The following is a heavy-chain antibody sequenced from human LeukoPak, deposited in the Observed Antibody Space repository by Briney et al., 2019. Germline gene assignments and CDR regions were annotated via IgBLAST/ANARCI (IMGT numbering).Heavy chain of an antibody. CDR3: ASWPNCSGGSCYYYYGMDV. CDR1: GGSISSYY. CDR2: IYYSGST. V-gene: IGHV4-59*01. J-gene: IGHJ6*04. Sequence: SETLSLTCTVSGGSISSYYWSWIRQPPGKRLEWIGYIYYSGSTNYNPSLKSRVTISVDTSKNQFSLKLSSVTAADTAVYYCASWPNCSGGSCYYYYGMDVWGKGTTVTVSS. D-gene: IGHD2-15*01.